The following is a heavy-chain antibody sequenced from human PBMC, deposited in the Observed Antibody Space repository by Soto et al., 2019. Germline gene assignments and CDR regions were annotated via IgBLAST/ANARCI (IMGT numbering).Heavy chain of an antibody. CDR1: GGSISSNNW. CDR3: ARAGDYPLTGAFDV. V-gene: IGHV4-4*02. J-gene: IGHJ3*01. D-gene: IGHD4-17*01. Sequence: QGQLQESGPGLVKPSGTLSLTCAVSGGSISSNNWWSWVRQPPGKGLEWIGEISHSGSTNYNPSLKSRVTISVDKSKNEFSLKLGSVTAADTAMYYCARAGDYPLTGAFDVWGQGTMVTVSS. CDR2: ISHSGST.